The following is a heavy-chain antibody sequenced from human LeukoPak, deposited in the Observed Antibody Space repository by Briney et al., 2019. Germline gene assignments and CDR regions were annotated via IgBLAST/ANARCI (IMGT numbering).Heavy chain of an antibody. Sequence: TSETLSLTCTVSGGSISTYYWSWIRQPPEKGLEWIGNINYSGGTKYNPSLKSRVTISVDTSKNQFSLKLSSVTAADTALYYCAREYSSSAPPLYWGQGTLVTVSS. CDR2: INYSGGT. CDR3: AREYSSSAPPLY. CDR1: GGSISTYY. V-gene: IGHV4-59*01. D-gene: IGHD6-13*01. J-gene: IGHJ4*02.